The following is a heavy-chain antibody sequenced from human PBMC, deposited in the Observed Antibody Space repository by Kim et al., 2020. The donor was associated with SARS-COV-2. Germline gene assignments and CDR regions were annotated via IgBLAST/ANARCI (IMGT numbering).Heavy chain of an antibody. V-gene: IGHV3-23*01. CDR1: GFTFSSYA. J-gene: IGHJ4*02. CDR2: ISGSGGST. CDR3: ARAETTVIRGPRGDY. D-gene: IGHD4-17*01. Sequence: GGSLRLPCAASGFTFSSYAMSWVRQAPGKGLEWVSAISGSGGSTYYADSVKGRFTISRDNSKNTLYLQMNSMRAEDTAVYYCARAETTVIRGPRGDYWGEGTLVSASS.